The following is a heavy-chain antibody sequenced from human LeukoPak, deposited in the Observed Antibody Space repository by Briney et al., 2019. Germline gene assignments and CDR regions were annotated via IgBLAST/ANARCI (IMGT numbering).Heavy chain of an antibody. V-gene: IGHV1-18*01. Sequence: GASVKVSCKASGYTFTNYGISWVRQAPGQGLEWMGWVSAYNGNTNYAQRFQGRVTMTTDTSTSTAYMELSSLRSEDTAVYYCAREPLIAAAENNWFDPWGQGTLVTVSS. CDR1: GYTFTNYG. J-gene: IGHJ5*02. CDR2: VSAYNGNT. CDR3: AREPLIAAAENNWFDP. D-gene: IGHD6-13*01.